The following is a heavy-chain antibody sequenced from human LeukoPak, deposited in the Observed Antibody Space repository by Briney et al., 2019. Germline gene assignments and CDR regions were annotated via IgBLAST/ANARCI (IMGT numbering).Heavy chain of an antibody. J-gene: IGHJ5*02. CDR2: IYYSGST. D-gene: IGHD6-13*01. V-gene: IGHV4-39*07. Sequence: SETLSLTCTVSGGSISSSSYYWGWIRQPPGKGLEWIGSIYYSGSTYYNPSLKSRVTISVDTSKNQFSLKLSSVIAADTAVYYCARVGSSSWYDLGWFDPWGQGTLVTVSS. CDR3: ARVGSSSWYDLGWFDP. CDR1: GGSISSSSYY.